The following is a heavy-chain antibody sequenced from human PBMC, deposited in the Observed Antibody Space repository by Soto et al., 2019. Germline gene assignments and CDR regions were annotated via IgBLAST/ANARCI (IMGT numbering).Heavy chain of an antibody. CDR3: ARQVRQQLVSSYYYGMDV. V-gene: IGHV4-34*01. CDR2: INHSGST. D-gene: IGHD6-13*01. Sequence: QVQLQKWGAGLLKPSETLSLTCAVYGGSFSGYYWSWIRQHPGKGLEWIGEINHSGSTNYNPSLKSRVTISVDTSKNQFSLKLSSVTAADTAVYYCARQVRQQLVSSYYYGMDVWGQGTTVTVSS. J-gene: IGHJ6*02. CDR1: GGSFSGYY.